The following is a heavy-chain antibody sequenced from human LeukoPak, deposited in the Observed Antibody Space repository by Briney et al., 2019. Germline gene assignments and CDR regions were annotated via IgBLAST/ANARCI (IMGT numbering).Heavy chain of an antibody. D-gene: IGHD5-18*01. Sequence: SVKVSCKASGGTFSSYAISWVRQAPGQGLEWMGRIIPILGIANYAQKFQGRVTITADKSTSTAYMELSSLRSEDTALYHCARARGYSYGENWFDPWGQGTLVTVSS. CDR2: IIPILGIA. J-gene: IGHJ5*02. CDR1: GGTFSSYA. V-gene: IGHV1-69*04. CDR3: ARARGYSYGENWFDP.